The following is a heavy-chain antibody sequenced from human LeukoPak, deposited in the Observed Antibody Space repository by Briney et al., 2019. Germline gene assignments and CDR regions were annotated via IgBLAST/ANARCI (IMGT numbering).Heavy chain of an antibody. J-gene: IGHJ4*02. D-gene: IGHD2-15*01. CDR2: IYYSGST. CDR3: ARHQGDFITTPLDY. V-gene: IGHV4-39*01. Sequence: PSEILSLTCTVSGGSISSSSYYWGWIRQPPGKGLEWIGSIYYSGSTYYNPSLKSRVTISVDTSKNQFSLRLSSVTAADTAVYSCARHQGDFITTPLDYWGQGTLVTVSS. CDR1: GGSISSSSYY.